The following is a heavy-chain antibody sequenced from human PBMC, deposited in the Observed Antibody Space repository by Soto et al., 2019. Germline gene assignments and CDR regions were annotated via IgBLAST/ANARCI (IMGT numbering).Heavy chain of an antibody. CDR1: GYTFTDYG. J-gene: IGHJ4*02. Sequence: ASVKVSCKSSGYTFTDYGISWVRQAPGRGLEWMGWITAYNGNTNYAQKFQGRVTMTTDTSTSTVYMDLRSLTSDDSAVYYCAREWCSSTSCYGVYYWGRGTLVTVSS. V-gene: IGHV1-18*01. CDR2: ITAYNGNT. CDR3: AREWCSSTSCYGVYY. D-gene: IGHD2-2*01.